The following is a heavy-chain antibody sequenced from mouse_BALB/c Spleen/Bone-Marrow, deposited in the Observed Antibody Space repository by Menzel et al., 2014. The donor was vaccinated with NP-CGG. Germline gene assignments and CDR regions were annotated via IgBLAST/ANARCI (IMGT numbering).Heavy chain of an antibody. Sequence: LQQPGAELVKPGASVKLSCTASGFNIKDIYMHWVKQRPEQGLEWIGRIDPANGDTKYDPKFQGKATITADTSSNTAYLQLSSLTSEDTAVYYCARDYGPFDYWGQGTTLTVSS. V-gene: IGHV14-3*02. D-gene: IGHD1-2*01. CDR3: ARDYGPFDY. CDR2: IDPANGDT. J-gene: IGHJ2*01. CDR1: GFNIKDIY.